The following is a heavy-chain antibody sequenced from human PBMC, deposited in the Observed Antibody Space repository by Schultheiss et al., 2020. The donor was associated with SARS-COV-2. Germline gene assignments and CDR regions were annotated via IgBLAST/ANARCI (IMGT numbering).Heavy chain of an antibody. J-gene: IGHJ4*02. V-gene: IGHV3-7*01. CDR2: IKQDGSEK. CDR3: AKAGMATIPFDY. Sequence: GGSLRLSCAASGFTFSSYGMHWVRQAPGKGLEWVANIKQDGSEKYHVDSVKGRFTISRDNSKNTLYLQMNSLRAEDTAVYYCAKAGMATIPFDYWGQGTLVTVSS. CDR1: GFTFSSYG. D-gene: IGHD5-24*01.